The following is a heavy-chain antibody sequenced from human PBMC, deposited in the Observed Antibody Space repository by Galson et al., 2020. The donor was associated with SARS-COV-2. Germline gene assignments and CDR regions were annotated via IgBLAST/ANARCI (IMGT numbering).Heavy chain of an antibody. CDR3: ARGYGSGSYYSPYDYYVGMDV. Sequence: SETLTLTCTVSGGSISSYYWSWIRQPPGKGLEWIGYIYYSGSTNYNPSLKRRVTISVDTAKNQFSLKLSSVTAADTAAYYCARGYGSGSYYSPYDYYVGMDVWGPGTMVTVSS. CDR2: IYYSGST. V-gene: IGHV4-59*01. CDR1: GGSISSYY. D-gene: IGHD3-10*01. J-gene: IGHJ6*02.